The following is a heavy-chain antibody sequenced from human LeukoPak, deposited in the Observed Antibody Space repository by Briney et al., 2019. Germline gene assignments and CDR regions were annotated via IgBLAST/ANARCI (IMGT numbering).Heavy chain of an antibody. CDR3: AKATRGYYYYGMDV. CDR1: GFTFDDYA. J-gene: IGHJ6*02. D-gene: IGHD1-26*01. Sequence: GRSQRLSCAASGFTFDDYAMHWVRQAPGKGLEWVSGISWNSGSIGYADSVKGRFTISRDNAKNSLYLQMNSLRAEDTALYYCAKATRGYYYYGMDVWGQGTTVTVSS. CDR2: ISWNSGSI. V-gene: IGHV3-9*01.